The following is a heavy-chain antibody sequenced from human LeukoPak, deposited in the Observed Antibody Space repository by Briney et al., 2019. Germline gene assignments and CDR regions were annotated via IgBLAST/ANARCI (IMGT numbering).Heavy chain of an antibody. J-gene: IGHJ3*02. CDR1: GGSISSHY. CDR2: IYYSGST. Sequence: SETLSLTCTVSGGSISSHYWSWIRQPPGKGLEWIGYIYYSGSTNYNPSLKSRVTISVDTSKNQFSLKLSSVTAADTAVYYCARDGGKGEYSIWGQGTMVTVSS. D-gene: IGHD4-17*01. CDR3: ARDGGKGEYSI. V-gene: IGHV4-59*11.